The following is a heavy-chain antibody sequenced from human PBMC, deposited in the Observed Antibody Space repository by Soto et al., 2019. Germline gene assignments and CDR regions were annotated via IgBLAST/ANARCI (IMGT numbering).Heavy chain of an antibody. CDR1: GGTFSTYV. J-gene: IGHJ6*02. V-gene: IGHV1-69*13. Sequence: SVKVSCKASGGTFSTYVISWARQAPAQGLEWMGGTIPVLGTTNYAQKFQGRVTITADEATSTFYMELSSLRSADTAVYYCATIQQKYYFYGMDVWGQGTTVTVSS. CDR2: TIPVLGTT. D-gene: IGHD5-18*01. CDR3: ATIQQKYYFYGMDV.